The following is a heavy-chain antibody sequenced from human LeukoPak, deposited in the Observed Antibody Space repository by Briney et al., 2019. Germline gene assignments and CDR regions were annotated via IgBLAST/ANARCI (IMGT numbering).Heavy chain of an antibody. V-gene: IGHV3-23*01. CDR1: GFTITTYA. CDR2: ISGSGGST. Sequence: GGSLRLSCAASGFTITTYAMSWVRQAPGKGLEWVSGISGSGGSTYYADSVKGRFTISRDNSKNTLYLQMNSLRAEDTAVYYCAKDRELDTAMGVFDYWGQGTLVTVSS. J-gene: IGHJ4*02. D-gene: IGHD5-18*01. CDR3: AKDRELDTAMGVFDY.